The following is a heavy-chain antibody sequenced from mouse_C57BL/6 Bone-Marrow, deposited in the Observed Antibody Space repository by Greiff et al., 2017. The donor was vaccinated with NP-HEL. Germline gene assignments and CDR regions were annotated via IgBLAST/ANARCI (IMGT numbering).Heavy chain of an antibody. J-gene: IGHJ2*01. V-gene: IGHV5-17*01. CDR3: ARPITTVVATGPLDY. D-gene: IGHD1-1*01. CDR2: ISSGSSTI. Sequence: EVQGVESGGGLVKPGGSLKLSCAASGFTFSDYGMHWVRQAPEKGLEWVAYISSGSSTIYYADTVKGRFPISRDNAKNTLFLQMTSLRSEDTAMYYCARPITTVVATGPLDYWGQGTTLTVSS. CDR1: GFTFSDYG.